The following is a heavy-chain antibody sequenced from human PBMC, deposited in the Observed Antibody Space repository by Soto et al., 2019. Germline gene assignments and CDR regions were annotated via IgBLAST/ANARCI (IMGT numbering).Heavy chain of an antibody. D-gene: IGHD6-13*01. Sequence: EVQLLESGGGLVQPGGSLRLSCAASGFTFSSYAMSWVRQAPGKGLDWVSSISGSGGGTYYTDSVKGRFTISRDNSKNTLYLQMKSLRAGDTAEYYCAKDQRGFTSTARIDYWGQGALVTVSS. CDR1: GFTFSSYA. CDR2: ISGSGGGT. J-gene: IGHJ4*02. V-gene: IGHV3-23*01. CDR3: AKDQRGFTSTARIDY.